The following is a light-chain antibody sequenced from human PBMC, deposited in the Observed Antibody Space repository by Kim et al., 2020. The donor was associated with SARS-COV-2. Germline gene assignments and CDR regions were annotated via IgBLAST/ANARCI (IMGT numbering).Light chain of an antibody. J-gene: IGKJ1*01. Sequence: FVLTQSPGTLSLSPGERATLACRASQSINTRFLAWYQQRPGQAPRLLIYDASTRATGVADRFGGSGSGTDFTLTISRLEPEDFAVYYCQQYGGGTWTFGPGTKVEIK. V-gene: IGKV3-20*01. CDR1: QSINTRF. CDR2: DAS. CDR3: QQYGGGTWT.